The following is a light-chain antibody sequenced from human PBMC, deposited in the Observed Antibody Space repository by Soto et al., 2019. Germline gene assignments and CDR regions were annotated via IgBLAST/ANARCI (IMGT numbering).Light chain of an antibody. CDR1: QSISSY. CDR2: AAS. Sequence: IQMTQSPSSLSASVGDRVTITCRASQSISSYLNWYQQKPVKAPKLLIYAASSLQSGVPSRFSGSGSGTDLTLTISILQPEDFATYYCQQIYSTSWTFGQGTKVEIK. CDR3: QQIYSTSWT. V-gene: IGKV1-39*01. J-gene: IGKJ1*01.